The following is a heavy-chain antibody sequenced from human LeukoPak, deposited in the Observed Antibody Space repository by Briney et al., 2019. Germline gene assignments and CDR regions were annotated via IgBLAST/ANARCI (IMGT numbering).Heavy chain of an antibody. J-gene: IGHJ4*02. V-gene: IGHV1-69*06. D-gene: IGHD3-22*01. CDR3: GRGDYYDSSGCDY. Sequence: APEKISCKASVGTFSSYAISCVRHAPRQGLEWRGRIMPIFGTANYAQEFQGRVTITADKSTSTAYMELSSLRSEDTAVYYCGRGDYYDSSGCDYWGQGTLVTVSS. CDR2: IMPIFGTA. CDR1: VGTFSSYA.